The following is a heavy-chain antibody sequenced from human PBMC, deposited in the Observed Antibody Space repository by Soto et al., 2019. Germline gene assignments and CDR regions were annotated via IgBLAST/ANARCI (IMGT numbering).Heavy chain of an antibody. V-gene: IGHV3-33*05. D-gene: IGHD2-15*01. CDR3: ARDDIGAPNAFDM. CDR2: IINDGSEK. CDR1: GFRFASYG. J-gene: IGHJ3*02. Sequence: GGSLRLSCVASGFRFASYGFHWVRQAPGKGLEWVAVIINDGSEKNHADSVKDRFTISRDNSKNTLYLQMDSLIAGDTALYYCARDDIGAPNAFDMWGQGTMVTVSS.